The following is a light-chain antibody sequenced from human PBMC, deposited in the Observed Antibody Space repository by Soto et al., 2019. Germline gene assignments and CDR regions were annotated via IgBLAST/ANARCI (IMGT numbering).Light chain of an antibody. CDR3: QQSGNSPLT. V-gene: IGKV3-20*01. CDR2: GAS. J-gene: IGKJ5*01. Sequence: EIVLAQAPGTVSLSPGEIATLSCRASQSVTSYLAWYQQKPGQAPRLLLYGASSRATGIPDRFSGSGSGTDFTLTISRLEPEDFAVYFCQQSGNSPLTFGQGTRLEIK. CDR1: QSVTSY.